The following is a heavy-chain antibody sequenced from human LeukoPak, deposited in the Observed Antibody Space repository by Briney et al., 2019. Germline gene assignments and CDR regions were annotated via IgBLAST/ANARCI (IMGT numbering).Heavy chain of an antibody. V-gene: IGHV3-23*01. CDR3: AKGGKWDVTPFDY. D-gene: IGHD1-26*01. CDR1: GFTFTSYS. J-gene: IGHJ4*02. CDR2: ISGGGGST. Sequence: PGGSLRLSCAASGFTFTSYSMNWVRQAPGKGLEWVSTISGGGGSTYYADSVKGRFTISRDNSMNTLYLQVNSPRAEDTAVYYCAKGGKWDVTPFDYWGQGTLVTVSS.